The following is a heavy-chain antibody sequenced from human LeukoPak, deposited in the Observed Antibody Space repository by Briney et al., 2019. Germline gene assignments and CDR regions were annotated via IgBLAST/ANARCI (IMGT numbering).Heavy chain of an antibody. CDR2: ITGSGDNT. CDR3: AKMQGYFDL. Sequence: GGSLRLSCAASGFTFTSQGMAWVRQAPAKGLEWVSAITGSGDNTYYADSVKGRFTISRNNSKNTLYLQLNSLSAEDTAVYYCAKMQGYFDLWGRGTLVTVSS. CDR1: GFTFTSQG. J-gene: IGHJ2*01. V-gene: IGHV3-23*01.